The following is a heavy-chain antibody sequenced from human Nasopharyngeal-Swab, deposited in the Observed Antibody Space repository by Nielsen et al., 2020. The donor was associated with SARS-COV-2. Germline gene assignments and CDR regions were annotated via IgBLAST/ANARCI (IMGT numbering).Heavy chain of an antibody. CDR1: GYTFTSYG. Sequence: ASVKVSCKASGYTFTSYGIGWVRQAPGQGLEWMGWISAYNGRTYYAQKFQGRVTMTTDTSTSTAYMDLRSLRSDDTAVYYCASDPRGPDYWGQGTLVTVSS. CDR2: ISAYNGRT. CDR3: ASDPRGPDY. D-gene: IGHD6-25*01. J-gene: IGHJ4*02. V-gene: IGHV1-18*01.